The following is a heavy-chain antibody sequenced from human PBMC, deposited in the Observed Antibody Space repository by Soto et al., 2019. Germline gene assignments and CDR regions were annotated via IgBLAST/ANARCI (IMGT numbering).Heavy chain of an antibody. CDR3: ARDRGMWGCGGDCYSAFDS. D-gene: IGHD2-21*02. Sequence: QVQLVQSGAEVQKPGSSVKVSCKASGGTFSSYAISWVRQAPGQGLEWMGGIIPIFGTANYAQKFQGRVTLTAAESTRTAYMELSSLRSEDTAVYYCARDRGMWGCGGDCYSAFDSWGQGTLVNVSS. CDR2: IIPIFGTA. CDR1: GGTFSSYA. J-gene: IGHJ4*02. V-gene: IGHV1-69*12.